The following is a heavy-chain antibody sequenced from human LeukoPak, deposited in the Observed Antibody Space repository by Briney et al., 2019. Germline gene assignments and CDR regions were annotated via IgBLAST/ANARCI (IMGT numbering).Heavy chain of an antibody. Sequence: ASVKVSCKASGYTFTNYYMHWVRQAPGQGPEWMGIINPSGGSTVYAQKFQGRVTMTRDTSTSTVYMELSSLRSEDTAVYYCARDGGSWFDSWGQGTLVTVSS. J-gene: IGHJ5*01. D-gene: IGHD4-23*01. V-gene: IGHV1-46*01. CDR2: INPSGGST. CDR1: GYTFTNYY. CDR3: ARDGGSWFDS.